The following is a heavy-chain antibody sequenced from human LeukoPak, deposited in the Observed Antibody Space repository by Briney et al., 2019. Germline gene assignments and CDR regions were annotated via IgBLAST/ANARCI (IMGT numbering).Heavy chain of an antibody. Sequence: PSETLSLTCPVYGGPFSGYYWSWIRQPPGKGLEWIGEINHSGSTNYNPSLKSRVTISVDTSKNQFSLKLSSVTAADTAVYYCARTSYYYDSSGYYSPFDYWGQGTLVTVLS. CDR3: ARTSYYYDSSGYYSPFDY. D-gene: IGHD3-22*01. J-gene: IGHJ4*02. V-gene: IGHV4-34*01. CDR2: INHSGST. CDR1: GGPFSGYY.